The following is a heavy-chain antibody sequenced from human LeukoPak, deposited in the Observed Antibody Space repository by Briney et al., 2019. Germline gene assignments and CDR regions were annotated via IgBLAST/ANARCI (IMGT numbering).Heavy chain of an antibody. J-gene: IGHJ4*02. V-gene: IGHV4-30-4*08. D-gene: IGHD3-10*01. CDR2: VYYSGST. CDR1: GGSLSSGDYY. CDR3: ARDTSRRITMVRGVIGL. Sequence: SETLSLTCTVSGGSLSSGDYYWSWIRQPPGKGLEWIGYVYYSGSTYYNPSLKSRVTISVDTSKNQFSLKLSSVTAADTAVYYCARDTSRRITMVRGVIGLWGQGTLVTVSS.